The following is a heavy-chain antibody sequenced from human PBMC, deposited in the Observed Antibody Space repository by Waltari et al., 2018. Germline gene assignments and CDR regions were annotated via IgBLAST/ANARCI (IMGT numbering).Heavy chain of an antibody. Sequence: VQLVESGGGLVKPGGSLRLSCAASGFTFSSYSMNWVRQAPGKGLEWIGEINHSGSTNYNPSLKSRVTISVDTSKNQFSLKLSSVTAADTAVYYCARAGGHHLAVAGNSQEFDYWGQGTLVTVSS. CDR3: ARAGGHHLAVAGNSQEFDY. CDR1: GFTFSSYS. CDR2: INHSGST. V-gene: IGHV4-34*01. J-gene: IGHJ4*02. D-gene: IGHD6-19*01.